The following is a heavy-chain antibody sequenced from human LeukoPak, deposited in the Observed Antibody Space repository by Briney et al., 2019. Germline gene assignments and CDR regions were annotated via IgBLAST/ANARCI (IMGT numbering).Heavy chain of an antibody. CDR1: GGSISSSSYY. J-gene: IGHJ3*02. D-gene: IGHD1-1*01. V-gene: IGHV4-39*01. Sequence: PSETLSLTCTVSGGSISSSSYYWGWIRQPPGKGLEWIGSIYYSGSTYYNPSLKSRVTISVDTSKNQFSLKLSPVTAADTAVYYCARRYVRLQLDAFDIWGQGTMVTVSS. CDR3: ARRYVRLQLDAFDI. CDR2: IYYSGST.